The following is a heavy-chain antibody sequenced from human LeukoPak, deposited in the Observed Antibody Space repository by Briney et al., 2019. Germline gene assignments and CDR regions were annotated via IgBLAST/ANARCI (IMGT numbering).Heavy chain of an antibody. J-gene: IGHJ2*01. CDR2: TSSDGSNK. V-gene: IGHV3-30*04. Sequence: PGRSLRLSCAASGFTFSSYAIHWVRQAPGKGLEWVALTSSDGSNKKYADSVKGRFTISRDNSKNTLYPQMNSLRTEDTAVYYCARASTGAAVNWFFDLWGRGTLVTVSS. CDR1: GFTFSSYA. CDR3: ARASTGAAVNWFFDL. D-gene: IGHD2-15*01.